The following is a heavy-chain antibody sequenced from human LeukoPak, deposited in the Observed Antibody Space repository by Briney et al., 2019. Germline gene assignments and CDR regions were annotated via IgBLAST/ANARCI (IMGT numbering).Heavy chain of an antibody. CDR2: IYSGGST. CDR1: GFSVTNNY. CDR3: ARGIVGALDAFDI. V-gene: IGHV3-66*01. J-gene: IGHJ3*02. D-gene: IGHD1-26*01. Sequence: PGGSLRLSCAVSGFSVTNNYMSWVRQAPGKGLEWVSVIYSGGSTYYADSVKGRFTISRDNSKNTLYLQMNSLRAEDTAVYYCARGIVGALDAFDIWGQGTMVTVSS.